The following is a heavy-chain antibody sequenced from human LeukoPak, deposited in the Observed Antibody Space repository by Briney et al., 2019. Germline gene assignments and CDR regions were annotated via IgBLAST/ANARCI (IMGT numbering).Heavy chain of an antibody. CDR1: GFTFSSYS. CDR2: ISGSGGST. J-gene: IGHJ3*02. CDR3: AKPQKVVPIDAFDI. V-gene: IGHV3-23*01. Sequence: AGGSLRLSCAASGFTFSSYSMRWVRQAPRKGLEWVSAISGSGGSTYYAGSVKGRFTISRDNSKHTLYLQMNSLRAEDTAVYYCAKPQKVVPIDAFDIWGQGTMVTVSS.